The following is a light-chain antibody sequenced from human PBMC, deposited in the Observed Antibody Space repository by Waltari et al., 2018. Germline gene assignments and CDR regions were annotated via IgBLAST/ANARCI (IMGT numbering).Light chain of an antibody. J-gene: IGKJ2*01. CDR1: QSVSSY. CDR2: DAS. V-gene: IGKV3-11*01. CDR3: QQRSNWPPLYT. Sequence: EIVLTQSPPTLSLSPGERATLPCRASQSVSSYLAWYQQKPGQAPRLLIYDASNRATGIPARFSGSGSGTDFTLTISSLEPEDFAVYYCQQRSNWPPLYTFGQGTKLEIK.